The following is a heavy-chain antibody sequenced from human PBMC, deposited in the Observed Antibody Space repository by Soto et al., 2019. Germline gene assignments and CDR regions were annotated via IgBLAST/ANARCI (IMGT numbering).Heavy chain of an antibody. CDR1: GGSISNYY. D-gene: IGHD3-10*01. J-gene: IGHJ4*02. CDR3: ARHNYGSGSTYFDY. Sequence: PSETLSLTCIVSGGSISNYYLSWIRQPPGKGLEWIGYIYYSGSTNYNPSLTSRVTISVDTSKNQFSLKLNSMTAADTAVYYCARHNYGSGSTYFDYWGQGTLVTVSS. V-gene: IGHV4-59*08. CDR2: IYYSGST.